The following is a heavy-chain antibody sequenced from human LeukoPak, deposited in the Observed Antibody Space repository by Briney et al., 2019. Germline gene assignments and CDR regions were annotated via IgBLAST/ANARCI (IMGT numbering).Heavy chain of an antibody. V-gene: IGHV3-23*01. J-gene: IGHJ4*02. CDR2: ISGSGGST. D-gene: IGHD5-24*01. CDR1: GFTFSSYA. Sequence: GGSLRLSCAASGFTFSSYAMSWVRQAPGKGLEWVSAISGSGGSTYYADSVKGRFTISRDNSKNTLYLQMNSLRAEDTAVYYCAKEEVGYNPRYRPPVPFDYWGQGTLVTVSS. CDR3: AKEEVGYNPRYRPPVPFDY.